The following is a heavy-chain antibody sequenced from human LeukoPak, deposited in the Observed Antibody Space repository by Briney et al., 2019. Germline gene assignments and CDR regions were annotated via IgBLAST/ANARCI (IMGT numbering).Heavy chain of an antibody. J-gene: IGHJ5*02. Sequence: PGGSLRLSCAASGFTFSSYWMHWVRQAPGKGLVWVSRINSDGSSTSYADSVKGRFTISRDNAKNTLYLQMNSLRAEDTAVYYCARDRDTAMVYNRFDPWGQGTLVTVSS. CDR1: GFTFSSYW. CDR2: INSDGSST. CDR3: ARDRDTAMVYNRFDP. V-gene: IGHV3-74*01. D-gene: IGHD5-18*01.